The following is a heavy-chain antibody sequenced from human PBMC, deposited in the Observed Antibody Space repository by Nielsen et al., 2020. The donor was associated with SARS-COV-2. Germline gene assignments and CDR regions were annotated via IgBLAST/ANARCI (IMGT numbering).Heavy chain of an antibody. V-gene: IGHV3-7*01. Sequence: GESLKISCAASGFILSSYWISWVRQAPGKGLEWVANIKQDGSEIYYVDSVKGRFTISRDNAKNLVFLQMNSLRAEDTAVYYCARAIALADSTWGQGTLVTVSS. CDR2: IKQDGSEI. CDR1: GFILSSYW. CDR3: ARAIALADST. J-gene: IGHJ5*02. D-gene: IGHD6-13*01.